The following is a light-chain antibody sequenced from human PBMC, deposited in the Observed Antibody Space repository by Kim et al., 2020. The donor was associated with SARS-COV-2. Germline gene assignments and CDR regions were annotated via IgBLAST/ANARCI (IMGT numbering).Light chain of an antibody. CDR3: QQYYALWT. J-gene: IGKJ1*01. CDR2: KAS. Sequence: DIQMTQSPSTLSASVGDRVTITCRASQNIGTWLAWYQQKPGKAPEVLIYKASTLETGVPSRFSGSGSGTEFTLTISSLQPEDSASYHCQQYYALWTFGQGTKVDIK. V-gene: IGKV1-5*03. CDR1: QNIGTW.